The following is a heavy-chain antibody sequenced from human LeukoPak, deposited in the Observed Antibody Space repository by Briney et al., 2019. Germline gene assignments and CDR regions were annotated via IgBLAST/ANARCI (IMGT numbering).Heavy chain of an antibody. J-gene: IGHJ4*02. CDR1: GGTFSNYA. V-gene: IGHV1-69*13. Sequence: ASVKVSCKASGGTFSNYAINWVRQAPGQGLEWMGGITPLFGTANYAQKFQGRVTISAVESMSTAYMQLSSLRSVDTAVYYCARGWLTESTVVTPYNYWGQGTLVTVSS. CDR3: ARGWLTESTVVTPYNY. CDR2: ITPLFGTA. D-gene: IGHD4-23*01.